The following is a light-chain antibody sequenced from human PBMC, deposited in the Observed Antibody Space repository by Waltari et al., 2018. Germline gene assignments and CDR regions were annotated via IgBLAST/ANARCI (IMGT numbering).Light chain of an antibody. J-gene: IGLJ3*02. CDR1: SGSFSTTYY. V-gene: IGLV8-61*01. CDR3: VLYMGGGIL. CDR2: STN. Sequence: QTVVTQEPSFSVSPGGTVTLTCGFRSGSFSTTYYPSWYQQTPGQAPRPLIYSTNTRSSGVPDRISGSILGNKAALTITGAQADDESDYYCVLYMGGGILFGGGTKLTVL.